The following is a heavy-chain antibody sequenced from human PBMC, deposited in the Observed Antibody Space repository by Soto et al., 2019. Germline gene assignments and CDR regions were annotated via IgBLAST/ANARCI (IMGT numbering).Heavy chain of an antibody. D-gene: IGHD3-16*02. CDR2: VYYTGNT. Sequence: SETLSLTCTVSGGSISDYFWSWIRQPPGKGLEWIGYVYYTGNTNSIPSLKSRVTISVDTSKNQFSLKLRSVTAADTAVYYCARGVGNYPWSFNSWGQGTLITVSS. J-gene: IGHJ4*02. CDR3: ARGVGNYPWSFNS. V-gene: IGHV4-59*13. CDR1: GGSISDYF.